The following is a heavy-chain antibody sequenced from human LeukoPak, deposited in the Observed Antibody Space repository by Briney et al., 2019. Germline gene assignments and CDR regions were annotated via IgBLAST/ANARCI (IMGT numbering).Heavy chain of an antibody. D-gene: IGHD6-13*01. CDR1: GGSISSYY. V-gene: IGHV4-59*12. J-gene: IGHJ4*02. CDR2: IYYSGST. Sequence: SETLSLTCTVSGGSISSYYWSWIRQPPGKGLEWIGYIYYSGSTNYNPSLKSRVTISVDTSKNQFSLKLSSVTAADTAVYYCARGGAAAGYPLRYYFDYWGQGTLVTVSS. CDR3: ARGGAAAGYPLRYYFDY.